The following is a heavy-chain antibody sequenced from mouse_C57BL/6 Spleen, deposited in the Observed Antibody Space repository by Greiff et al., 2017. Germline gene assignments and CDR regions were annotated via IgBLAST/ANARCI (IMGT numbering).Heavy chain of an antibody. CDR1: GYTFTSYW. CDR2: IHPNSGST. D-gene: IGHD3-1*01. CDR3: ARNPSDYSYAMDY. Sequence: VQLQQPGAELVKPGASVKLSCKASGYTFTSYWMHWVKQRPGQGLEWIGMIHPNSGSTNYNEKFKSKATLTVDKSSSTAYMQLSSLTSEDSAVYYCARNPSDYSYAMDYWGQGTSGTVSS. V-gene: IGHV1-64*01. J-gene: IGHJ4*01.